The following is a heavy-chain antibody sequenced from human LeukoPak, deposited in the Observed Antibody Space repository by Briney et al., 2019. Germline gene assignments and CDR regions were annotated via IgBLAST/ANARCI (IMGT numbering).Heavy chain of an antibody. J-gene: IGHJ4*02. V-gene: IGHV1-2*02. CDR2: IKPNSGVT. D-gene: IGHD2-21*02. CDR1: GYTFATYF. CDR3: ARPTYCGSNCYFNFDY. Sequence: ASVKVSCKTSGYTFATYFMHWVRQAPGQGLGWMGYIKPNSGVTNYAQKFRGRVTMTWDTSISTAYIELSGLTSDDTAIYYCARPTYCGSNCYFNFDYWGQGTLVTVSS.